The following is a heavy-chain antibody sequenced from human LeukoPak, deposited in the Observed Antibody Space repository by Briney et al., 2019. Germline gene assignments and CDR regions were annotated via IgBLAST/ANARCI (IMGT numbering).Heavy chain of an antibody. V-gene: IGHV4-59*01. D-gene: IGHD6-13*01. CDR1: GGSISSYY. CDR2: IYYSGST. CDR3: ARTTEAHSWRTRYYDYYMDV. J-gene: IGHJ6*03. Sequence: SETLSLTCTVSGGSISSYYWSWIRQPPGKGLEWIGYIYYSGSTNNNPSLKSRVTISVDTSKNQFSLKLSSVTAADTAVYYCARTTEAHSWRTRYYDYYMDVWGKGTTVTVSS.